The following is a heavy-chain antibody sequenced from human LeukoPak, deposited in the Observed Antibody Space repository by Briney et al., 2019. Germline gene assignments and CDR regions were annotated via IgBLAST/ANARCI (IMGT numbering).Heavy chain of an antibody. CDR1: GFTFSSYA. Sequence: GGSLRLSCAASGFTFSSYAMSWVRQAPGKGLEWVSAISGSGGSTYYADSVKGRFTISRDNSKSTLYLQMNSLRAEDTAVYYCAKCTSRYWYFDLWGRGTLVTVSS. CDR3: AKCTSRYWYFDL. CDR2: ISGSGGST. D-gene: IGHD2-2*01. V-gene: IGHV3-23*01. J-gene: IGHJ2*01.